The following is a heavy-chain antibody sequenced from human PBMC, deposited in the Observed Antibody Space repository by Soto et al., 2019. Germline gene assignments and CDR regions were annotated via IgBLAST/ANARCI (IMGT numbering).Heavy chain of an antibody. J-gene: IGHJ6*03. V-gene: IGHV3-33*01. Sequence: GGSLRLSCAASGFTFSSYGMHWVRQAPGKGLEWVAVIWYDGSNKYYADSVKGRFTISRDNSKNTLYLQMNSLRAEDTAVYYCAREREYSSSSGKRASLYYYYYMDVWGKGTTVTVSS. CDR2: IWYDGSNK. D-gene: IGHD6-6*01. CDR1: GFTFSSYG. CDR3: AREREYSSSSGKRASLYYYYYMDV.